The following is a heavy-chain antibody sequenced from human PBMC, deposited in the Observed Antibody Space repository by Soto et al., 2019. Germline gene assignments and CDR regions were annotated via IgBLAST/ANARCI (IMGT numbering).Heavy chain of an antibody. CDR3: ARDKITGLFDY. J-gene: IGHJ4*02. Sequence: SETLSVTCAVYGGSFSGYYWTWIRQPPWTGLEWIGEINHSGSTNYNPSLKSRVTISVDTSKNQFSLKLTSVTAADTAVYYCARDKITGLFDYWGQGTLVTVS. D-gene: IGHD2-8*02. CDR2: INHSGST. V-gene: IGHV4-34*01. CDR1: GGSFSGYY.